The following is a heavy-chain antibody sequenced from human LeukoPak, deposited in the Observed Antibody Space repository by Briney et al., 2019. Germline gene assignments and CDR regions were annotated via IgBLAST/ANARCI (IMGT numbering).Heavy chain of an antibody. Sequence: GGSLRLSCSGSGFTFSTFAMSWVRQAPGKGLEWVSVIYSGGSTYYADSVKGRFTISRDNSKNTLYLQMNSLRAEDTAVYYCARDSALFGPLDGMDVWGQGTTVTVSS. CDR2: IYSGGST. V-gene: IGHV3-66*01. CDR3: ARDSALFGPLDGMDV. D-gene: IGHD3-10*02. J-gene: IGHJ6*02. CDR1: GFTFSTFA.